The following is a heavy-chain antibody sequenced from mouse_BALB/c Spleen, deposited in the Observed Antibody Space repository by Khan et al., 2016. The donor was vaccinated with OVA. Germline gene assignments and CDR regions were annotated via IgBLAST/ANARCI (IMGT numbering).Heavy chain of an antibody. V-gene: IGHV1-63*01. CDR2: IYPGSGNT. J-gene: IGHJ4*01. CDR3: ARGGMDS. CDR1: GDAFTNYW. Sequence: QVQLQQSGAELVRPGTSVNISCKASGDAFTNYWLGWVKQRPGHGLEWIGDIYPGSGNTYYNEKLKGKVTLTADKSSSTAYLQLINLTSENSAVYFCARGGMDSWGQGTSVTNSS.